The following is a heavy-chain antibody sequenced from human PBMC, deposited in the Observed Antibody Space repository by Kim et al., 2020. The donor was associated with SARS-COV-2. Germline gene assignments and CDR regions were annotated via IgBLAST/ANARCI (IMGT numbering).Heavy chain of an antibody. J-gene: IGHJ4*02. CDR1: GFTFSNYA. Sequence: GGSLRLSCAASGFTFSNYAMSWVRQAPGRGLEWVSGISETGGDTFYADSVKGRFTISRDTSKSTLYLQVNRQRADDTAVYYCAELPARYCGGGCCLDYWGRGTLVTVSS. V-gene: IGHV3-23*01. D-gene: IGHD2-21*01. CDR3: AELPARYCGGGCCLDY. CDR2: ISETGGDT.